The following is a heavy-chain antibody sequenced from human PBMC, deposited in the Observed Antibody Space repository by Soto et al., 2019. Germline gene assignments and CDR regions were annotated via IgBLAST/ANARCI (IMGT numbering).Heavy chain of an antibody. CDR1: GFTFDDYA. D-gene: IGHD3-22*01. V-gene: IGHV3-15*01. CDR2: IKSKTAGGTT. CDR3: TTEAANYYDSSGYYPKLY. J-gene: IGHJ4*02. Sequence: GGSLRLSCAASGFTFDDYAMHWVRQAPGKGLEWVGRIKSKTAGGTTDYAAPVKGRFTISRDDSQNTLYLQLNSLKNEDTAVYYCTTEAANYYDSSGYYPKLYWGQGTLVTVSS.